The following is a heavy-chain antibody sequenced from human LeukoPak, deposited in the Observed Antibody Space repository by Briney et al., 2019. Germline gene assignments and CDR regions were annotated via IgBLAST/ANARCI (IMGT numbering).Heavy chain of an antibody. CDR1: GFTFSSYA. Sequence: GGSLRLSCAASGFTFSSYAMSWVRQAPGKGLEWVSAISGSGGSTYYADSVKGRFTISRDNSKNTLYLQMNSLRAEDTAVYYCAKDHRLHVIVGGYSSSWYEYWGQGTLVTVSS. J-gene: IGHJ4*02. V-gene: IGHV3-23*01. D-gene: IGHD6-13*01. CDR3: AKDHRLHVIVGGYSSSWYEY. CDR2: ISGSGGST.